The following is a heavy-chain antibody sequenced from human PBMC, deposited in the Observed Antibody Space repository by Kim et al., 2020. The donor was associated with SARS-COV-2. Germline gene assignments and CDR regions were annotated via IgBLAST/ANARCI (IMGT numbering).Heavy chain of an antibody. V-gene: IGHV5-51*01. CDR2: IYPGDSDT. CDR1: GYSFTNYW. CDR3: ARQFPGDGYNPPFDY. D-gene: IGHD5-12*01. Sequence: GESLQISCKGSGYSFTNYWIGWVRQMPGKGLEWMGIIYPGDSDTRYSPSFQGQVTISADKSISTAYLQWSSLKASDTAMYYCARQFPGDGYNPPFDYWGQGTLVTVSS. J-gene: IGHJ4*02.